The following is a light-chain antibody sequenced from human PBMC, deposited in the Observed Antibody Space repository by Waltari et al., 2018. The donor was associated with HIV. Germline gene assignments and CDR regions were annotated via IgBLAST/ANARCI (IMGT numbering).Light chain of an antibody. Sequence: SYELTQPPSVSVSPGQTARITCSGDALPKQYAHWYQQKPGQAPVLVIYKDSERPAGIPGRFPGSSSGTTATLTIKRVQAEDEADYYGQSADSSGTYGVVFGGGTKLTVL. V-gene: IGLV3-25*03. CDR3: QSADSSGTYGVV. CDR1: ALPKQY. CDR2: KDS. J-gene: IGLJ2*01.